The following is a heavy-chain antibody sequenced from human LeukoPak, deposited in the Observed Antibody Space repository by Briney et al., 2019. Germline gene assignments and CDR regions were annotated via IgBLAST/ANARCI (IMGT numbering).Heavy chain of an antibody. D-gene: IGHD2-15*01. CDR3: AKGGIVVVPHDWFDP. Sequence: GGSLRLSCAASGFTFSSYSMNWVRQAPGKGLEWVSYISSSSGNIYYADSVKGRFTISRDNSKNTLYLQMNSLRPEDTAIYYCAKGGIVVVPHDWFDPWGQGTLVTVSS. CDR2: ISSSSGNI. CDR1: GFTFSSYS. V-gene: IGHV3-48*01. J-gene: IGHJ5*02.